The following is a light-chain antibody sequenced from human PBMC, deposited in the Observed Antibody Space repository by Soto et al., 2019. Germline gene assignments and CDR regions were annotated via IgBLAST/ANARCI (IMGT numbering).Light chain of an antibody. CDR3: QQRSNWPLT. J-gene: IGKJ4*01. CDR1: QSVSGY. CDR2: DSS. Sequence: EIVLTQSPATLSLSPGERATLSCRASQSVSGYLAWYQQKPGQAPRLLIYDSSNRATCIPARFSGSGSWTDFTLTISILEPVAFAVYYCQQRSNWPLTFGGGTKVEIK. V-gene: IGKV3-11*01.